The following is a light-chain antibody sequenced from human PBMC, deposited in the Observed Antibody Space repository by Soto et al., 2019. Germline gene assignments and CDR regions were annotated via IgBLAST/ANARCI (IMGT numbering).Light chain of an antibody. CDR2: EVS. CDR3: CSYAGSNILYV. J-gene: IGLJ1*01. Sequence: ALTQPPSASGSPGQSVTISCTGTSSDVGGYNYVSWYQQYPGKAPKLMIYEVSKRPSGVPDRFSGSKSGNTASLTVSGLQAEDEADYYCCSYAGSNILYVFGTGTKVTVL. CDR1: SSDVGGYNY. V-gene: IGLV2-8*01.